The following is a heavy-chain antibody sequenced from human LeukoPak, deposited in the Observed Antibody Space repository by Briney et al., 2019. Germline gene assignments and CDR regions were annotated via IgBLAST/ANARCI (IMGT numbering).Heavy chain of an antibody. J-gene: IGHJ4*02. CDR3: ASSGSYRFDY. V-gene: IGHV3-48*02. CDR1: GFTFSSYY. D-gene: IGHD1-26*01. CDR2: ITASGTAM. Sequence: GGSLRLSCSASGFTFSSYYMNWVRQAPGKELEWVSHITASGTAMFYADSVKGRFTISRDNAKNSLYLQMNSLRDEDTAVYYCASSGSYRFDYWGQGTLVTVSS.